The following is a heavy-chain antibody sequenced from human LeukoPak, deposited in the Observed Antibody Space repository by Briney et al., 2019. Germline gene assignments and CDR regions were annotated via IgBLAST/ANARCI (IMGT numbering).Heavy chain of an antibody. V-gene: IGHV1-8*01. CDR3: ARGLRSDY. D-gene: IGHD3-16*02. Sequence: ASVKVSCKASGYIFSNYDINWVRQAPGHGLEWMGWMNPNSGRRVYAQKFQGRVTMTRNSSINTAYMELTSLRSDDRAVYYCARGLRSDYWGQGTLVTGSS. CDR2: MNPNSGRR. J-gene: IGHJ4*02. CDR1: GYIFSNYD.